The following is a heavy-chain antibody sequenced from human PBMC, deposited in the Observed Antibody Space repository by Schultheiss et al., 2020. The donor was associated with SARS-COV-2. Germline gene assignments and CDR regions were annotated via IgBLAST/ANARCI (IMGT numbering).Heavy chain of an antibody. V-gene: IGHV1-18*01. Sequence: ASVKVSCKASGYTFTSYTINWVRQAPGQGLEWMGWISPYNGNTNYARKLQGRVTMTADTSTNTVYMELRSLRSDDTALYYCASKMTGTTDAFDYWGQGTLVTVSS. CDR3: ASKMTGTTDAFDY. CDR2: ISPYNGNT. D-gene: IGHD1-7*01. J-gene: IGHJ4*02. CDR1: GYTFTSYT.